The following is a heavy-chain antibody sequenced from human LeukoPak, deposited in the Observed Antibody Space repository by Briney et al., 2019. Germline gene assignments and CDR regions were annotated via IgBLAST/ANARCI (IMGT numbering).Heavy chain of an antibody. D-gene: IGHD3-22*01. CDR3: VRGNYDNRGYSNAFDI. V-gene: IGHV4-59*01. CDR2: IYYNGNT. Sequence: SESLSLTCTVSGASISSSYWSWVRQPPGNRREWTGLIYYNGNTNSNPSLKSRVTISADTSKNQFSLKLTSVTAADTAVYYCVRGNYDNRGYSNAFDIWGQGAMVTVSS. J-gene: IGHJ3*02. CDR1: GASISSSY.